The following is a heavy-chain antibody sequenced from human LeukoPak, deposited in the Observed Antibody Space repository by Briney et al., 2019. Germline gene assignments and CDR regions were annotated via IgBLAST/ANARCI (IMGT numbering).Heavy chain of an antibody. V-gene: IGHV4-4*07. Sequence: SETLSLTCTVSGDSLSNYFWSWIRQPPGKGPEWIGRIYTSGSIDYNPSLKSRVTMSVDTSKNQFSLKLWSVTAADTAVYYCARESKSYDGSGFYHDSWGQGTLVTVSS. D-gene: IGHD3-22*01. CDR2: IYTSGSI. CDR1: GDSLSNYF. J-gene: IGHJ4*02. CDR3: ARESKSYDGSGFYHDS.